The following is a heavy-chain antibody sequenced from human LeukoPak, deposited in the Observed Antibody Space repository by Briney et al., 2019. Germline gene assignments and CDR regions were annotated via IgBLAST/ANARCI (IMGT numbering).Heavy chain of an antibody. J-gene: IGHJ4*02. Sequence: PGGSLRLSCAASGFTFSSYWMSWVRQAPGKGLEWVANIKQDGSEKYYVDSVEGRFTISRDNAKNSLYLQMNSLRAEDTAVYYCVRAPLLRYFDWLPTHANYFDYWGQGTLVTVSS. D-gene: IGHD3-9*01. CDR3: VRAPLLRYFDWLPTHANYFDY. CDR1: GFTFSSYW. V-gene: IGHV3-7*04. CDR2: IKQDGSEK.